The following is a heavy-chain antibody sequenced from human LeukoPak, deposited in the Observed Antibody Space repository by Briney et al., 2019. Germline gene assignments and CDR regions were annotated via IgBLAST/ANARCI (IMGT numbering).Heavy chain of an antibody. Sequence: ASVKVSCKASGYTFTSYDINWERQATGQGLEWMGWMNPNSGNTGYAQKFQGRVTMTRNTSISTAHMELSSLRSEDTAVYYCARGKIPERRVLRFLEWLLRRNWFDPWGQGTLVTVSS. CDR2: MNPNSGNT. J-gene: IGHJ5*02. D-gene: IGHD3-3*01. CDR1: GYTFTSYD. V-gene: IGHV1-8*01. CDR3: ARGKIPERRVLRFLEWLLRRNWFDP.